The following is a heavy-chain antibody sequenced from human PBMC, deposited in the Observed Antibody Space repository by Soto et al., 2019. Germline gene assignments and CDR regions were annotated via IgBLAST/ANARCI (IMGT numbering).Heavy chain of an antibody. CDR3: ATWRGSSWFDY. J-gene: IGHJ4*01. V-gene: IGHV5-51*01. CDR2: VHLGGSRT. D-gene: IGHD6-13*01. Sequence: PGEALKISCTGPSYSFTTNWIAWVRKMPGKGREWMGSVHLGGSRTRYGPSFEGQVTISADKSRSTDYLQWSSLKASDRAIYYCATWRGSSWFDYWGQGTQVTVSS. CDR1: SYSFTTNW.